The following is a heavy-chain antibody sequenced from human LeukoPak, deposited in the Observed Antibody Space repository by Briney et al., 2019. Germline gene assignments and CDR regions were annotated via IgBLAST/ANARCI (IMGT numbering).Heavy chain of an antibody. CDR1: GYTFTGYY. Sequence: ASVKVSCKASGYTFTGYYMHWVRQAPGQGLGWMGWINPNSGGTNYAQEFQGRVTMTRDTSISTAYMELSRLRSDDTAVYYCASSGHDSSGYFDYWGQGTLVTVSS. CDR3: ASSGHDSSGYFDY. CDR2: INPNSGGT. D-gene: IGHD3-22*01. V-gene: IGHV1-2*02. J-gene: IGHJ4*02.